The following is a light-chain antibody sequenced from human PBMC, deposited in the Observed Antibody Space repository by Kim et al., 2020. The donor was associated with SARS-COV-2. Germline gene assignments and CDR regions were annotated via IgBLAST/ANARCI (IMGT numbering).Light chain of an antibody. Sequence: SPGERATLSCRASQSVTNNYLGWYQQKPGQAPGLLIYGASTRVSYIPDRFSGSGSGTDFTLTISRLEPEDFAVYYCQQYGSSPWTFGQGTKVDIK. J-gene: IGKJ1*01. CDR1: QSVTNNY. CDR3: QQYGSSPWT. CDR2: GAS. V-gene: IGKV3-20*01.